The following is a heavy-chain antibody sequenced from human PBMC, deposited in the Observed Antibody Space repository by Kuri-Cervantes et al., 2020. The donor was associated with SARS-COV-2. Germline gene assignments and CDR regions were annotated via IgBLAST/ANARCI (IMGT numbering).Heavy chain of an antibody. CDR3: ARAWDYGDPNYYYYYGMDV. Sequence: TLSLTCAVYGGSFSGYYWSWIRQPPGKGLEWIGEINHSGSTNYNPSLKSRVTISVDTSKNQFSLKLSSVTAADTAVYYCARAWDYGDPNYYYYYGMDVWGQGTTVTVSS. J-gene: IGHJ6*02. CDR2: INHSGST. D-gene: IGHD4-17*01. V-gene: IGHV4-34*01. CDR1: GGSFSGYY.